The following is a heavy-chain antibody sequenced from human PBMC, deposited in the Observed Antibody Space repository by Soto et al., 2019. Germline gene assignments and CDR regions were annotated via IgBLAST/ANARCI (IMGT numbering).Heavy chain of an antibody. Sequence: ASVKVSCKTSGHRFPNYIITWVRQAPGQGPEWMGCISPHNGNINYAQKFQGRVTMFTDTSTSTAYLELWNLRSNDTAVYYCATGDDCCGYDGFQIWGQGTMVTVSS. V-gene: IGHV1-18*01. CDR3: ATGDDCCGYDGFQI. CDR1: GHRFPNYI. D-gene: IGHD5-12*01. CDR2: ISPHNGNI. J-gene: IGHJ3*02.